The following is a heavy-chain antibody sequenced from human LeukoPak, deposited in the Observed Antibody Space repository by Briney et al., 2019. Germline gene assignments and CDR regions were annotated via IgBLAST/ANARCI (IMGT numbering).Heavy chain of an antibody. CDR3: ARHIADSRGRLDAFDI. V-gene: IGHV4-39*01. J-gene: IGHJ3*02. CDR2: IYYSGST. D-gene: IGHD3-22*01. CDR1: GGSISSSSYY. Sequence: SETLSLTCTVSGGSISSSSYYWGWIRQPPGKGLEWIGSIYYSGSTYYNPSLKSRVTISVDTSKNQFSLKLSSVTAADTAVYYCARHIADSRGRLDAFDIWGQGTMVTVSS.